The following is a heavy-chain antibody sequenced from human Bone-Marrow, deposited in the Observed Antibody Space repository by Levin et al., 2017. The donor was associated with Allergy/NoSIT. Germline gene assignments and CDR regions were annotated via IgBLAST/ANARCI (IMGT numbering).Heavy chain of an antibody. J-gene: IGHJ4*02. Sequence: GGSLRLSCAASGVTVSNNYMAWVRQAPGRGLEWVSLIYSAGESRYADSVRGRFTISRDSATNTVYLEMKSLRAEDTAIYYCARNVPETDLGYWGRGTLVTVSS. CDR2: IYSAGES. D-gene: IGHD3-10*02. CDR3: ARNVPETDLGY. V-gene: IGHV3-53*01. CDR1: GVTVSNNY.